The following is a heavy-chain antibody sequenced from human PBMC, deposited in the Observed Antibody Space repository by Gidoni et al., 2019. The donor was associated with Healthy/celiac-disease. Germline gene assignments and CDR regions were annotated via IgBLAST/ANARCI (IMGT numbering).Heavy chain of an antibody. D-gene: IGHD4-17*01. CDR1: GFTSSSYW. CDR2: INSDGSST. CDR3: ARDQAYGDYLDWFDP. J-gene: IGHJ5*02. V-gene: IGHV3-74*01. Sequence: EVQLVESGGGLVQPGGSLRLSCAASGFTSSSYWMHWVRQAPGKGLVWVSRINSDGSSTSYADSVKGRFTISRDNAKNTLYLQMNSLRAEDTAVYYCARDQAYGDYLDWFDPWGQGTLVTVSS.